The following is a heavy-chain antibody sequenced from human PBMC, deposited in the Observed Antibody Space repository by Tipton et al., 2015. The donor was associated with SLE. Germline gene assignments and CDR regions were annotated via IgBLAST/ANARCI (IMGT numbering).Heavy chain of an antibody. D-gene: IGHD3-22*01. CDR1: GASINSYY. V-gene: IGHV4-59*12. J-gene: IGHJ4*02. Sequence: LRLSCTVSGASINSYYWSWIRQPPGKGLEWIGYIFYSGITNYNPSLKGRVTISVDTSKNQFSLNLSSVTAADTAVYYCARDEYRYDTTGYHLLGHFDFWGQGTLVTVSS. CDR3: ARDEYRYDTTGYHLLGHFDF. CDR2: IFYSGIT.